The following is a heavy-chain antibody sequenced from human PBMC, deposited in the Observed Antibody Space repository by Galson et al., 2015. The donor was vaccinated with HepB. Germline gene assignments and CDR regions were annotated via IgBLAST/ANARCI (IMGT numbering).Heavy chain of an antibody. D-gene: IGHD3-16*01. CDR2: INPSGGNT. V-gene: IGHV1-46*01. CDR3: ARDANWGNPDYFDY. Sequence: SVKVSCKASGYNIANYYIHWVRQAPGQGLEWMGIINPSGGNTNFAQKFRGRVTMTRDTSTSTVYMELSSLRSEDTAMYYCARDANWGNPDYFDYWGQGTLVTVSS. J-gene: IGHJ4*02. CDR1: GYNIANYY.